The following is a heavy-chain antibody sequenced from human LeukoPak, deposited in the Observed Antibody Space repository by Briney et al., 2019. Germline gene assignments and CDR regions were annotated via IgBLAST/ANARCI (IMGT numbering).Heavy chain of an antibody. CDR1: GFTFSSYA. V-gene: IGHV3-30-3*01. D-gene: IGHD6-13*01. CDR2: ISYDGSNK. J-gene: IGHJ4*02. Sequence: GGSLRLSCAASGFTFSSYAMHWVRQAPGKGLEWVAVISYDGSNKYYADSVKGRFTNSRDNSKNTLYLQMNSLRAEDTAVYYCASYSSSWYAFDYWGQGTLVTVSS. CDR3: ASYSSSWYAFDY.